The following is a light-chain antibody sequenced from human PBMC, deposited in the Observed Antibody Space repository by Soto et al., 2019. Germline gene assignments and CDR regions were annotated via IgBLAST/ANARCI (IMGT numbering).Light chain of an antibody. CDR2: WAS. CDR3: QQYYSTPFT. J-gene: IGKJ4*01. V-gene: IGKV4-1*01. CDR1: QSVLYNSNNKNY. Sequence: DIVMTQSPDSLAVSLSERATINCKSSQSVLYNSNNKNYLAWYQQKPGQPPKLLIYWASTRESGVPDRVSGSGSGTDFTLAISSLQAEDVAVYYCQQYYSTPFTFGGGTKVDIK.